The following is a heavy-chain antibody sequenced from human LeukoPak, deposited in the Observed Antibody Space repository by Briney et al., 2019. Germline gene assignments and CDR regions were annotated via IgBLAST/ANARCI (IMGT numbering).Heavy chain of an antibody. J-gene: IGHJ5*02. CDR2: FDPEDGET. CDR3: ATGVDTMVRGGEYWFDP. V-gene: IGHV1-24*01. CDR1: GYTLTELF. D-gene: IGHD3-10*01. Sequence: ASVKVSCKVSGYTLTELFMHWVRQAPGKGLEWMGGFDPEDGETIYAQKFQGRVTMTEDTSTDTAYMELSSLRSEDTAVYYCATGVDTMVRGGEYWFDPWGQGTLVTVSS.